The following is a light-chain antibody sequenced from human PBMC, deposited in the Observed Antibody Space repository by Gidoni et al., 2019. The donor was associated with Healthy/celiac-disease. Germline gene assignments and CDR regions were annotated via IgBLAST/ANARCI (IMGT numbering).Light chain of an antibody. J-gene: IGKJ4*01. Sequence: QLTQSPASLSASVGDRVTITCRASQGISSYFTWYQQKPGKVPKLLIYAASTLQSGVPSRFSGSGSGTDFTLTISSLQPEDVATYYCQQYNSTPLTFGGGTKVEIK. V-gene: IGKV1-27*01. CDR2: AAS. CDR1: QGISSY. CDR3: QQYNSTPLT.